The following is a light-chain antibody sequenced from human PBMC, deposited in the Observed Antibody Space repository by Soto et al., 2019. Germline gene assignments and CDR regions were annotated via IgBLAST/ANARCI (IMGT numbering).Light chain of an antibody. V-gene: IGKV4-1*01. J-gene: IGKJ5*01. Sequence: DIVMTQTPDSLAVSLGERATIDCRSSQSVSYTANNKTYLSWYQQKPGQPPKLLIYWAYARQSGVPDRLSGSGSGTDFTLTTTSLQAGDVAIYYCQQYSKTTLTFGQGTRLEIX. CDR2: WAY. CDR3: QQYSKTTLT. CDR1: QSVSYTANNKTY.